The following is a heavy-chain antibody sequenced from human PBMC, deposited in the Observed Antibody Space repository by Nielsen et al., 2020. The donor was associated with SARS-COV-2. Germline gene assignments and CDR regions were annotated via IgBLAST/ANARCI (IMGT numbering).Heavy chain of an antibody. CDR3: ARRDYGYYGNYYYGMDV. Sequence: ASVKVSCKASGYTFTSYAMHWVRQAPGQRLEWMGWINAGNGNTKYSQKFQGRVTITRDTSASTAYMELSSLRSEDTAVYYCARRDYGYYGNYYYGMDVWGQGTTVTVSS. V-gene: IGHV1-3*01. J-gene: IGHJ6*02. CDR1: GYTFTSYA. CDR2: INAGNGNT. D-gene: IGHD4-17*01.